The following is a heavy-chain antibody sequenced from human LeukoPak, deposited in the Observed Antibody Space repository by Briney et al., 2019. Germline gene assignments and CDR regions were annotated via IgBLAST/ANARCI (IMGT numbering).Heavy chain of an antibody. Sequence: GGSLRLSCAASGFTFSSYGMNWVRQAPGKGLEWVSYISSSSSTIYYADSVKGRFTISRDNAKNSLYLQMNSLRAEDTAVYYCAKDPGGDYSNYIIGWGQGTLVTVSS. CDR2: ISSSSSTI. D-gene: IGHD4-11*01. CDR3: AKDPGGDYSNYIIG. J-gene: IGHJ4*02. V-gene: IGHV3-48*04. CDR1: GFTFSSYG.